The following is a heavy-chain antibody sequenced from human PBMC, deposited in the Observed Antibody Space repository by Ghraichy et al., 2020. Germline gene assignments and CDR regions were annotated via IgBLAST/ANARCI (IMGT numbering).Heavy chain of an antibody. V-gene: IGHV3-13*01. Sequence: GGSLRLSCAASGFMFSSYDMHWVRQAGGKGLEWVSAIGTGGETYYADSVKGRFTISRQNAKSSLYLEMEGLRAGDTAVYYCAGDFWSGSALHGMDVWGQGTTVTVSS. CDR2: IGTGGET. D-gene: IGHD3-3*01. CDR1: GFMFSSYD. J-gene: IGHJ6*02. CDR3: AGDFWSGSALHGMDV.